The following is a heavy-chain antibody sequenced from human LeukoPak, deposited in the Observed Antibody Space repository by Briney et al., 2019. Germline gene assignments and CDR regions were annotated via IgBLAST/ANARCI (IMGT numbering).Heavy chain of an antibody. CDR2: TYYSGST. V-gene: IGHV4-31*03. D-gene: IGHD3-22*01. J-gene: IGHJ4*02. Sequence: SETLSLTCTVSGASISSGGYYWGWIRQHPGKGLEWIGYTYYSGSTYYNPSLKSRVTISVDTSKSQFSPKVTSVTAADTAVYYCARAYYYDSSGYSFDYWGQGTLVTVSS. CDR1: GASISSGGYY. CDR3: ARAYYYDSSGYSFDY.